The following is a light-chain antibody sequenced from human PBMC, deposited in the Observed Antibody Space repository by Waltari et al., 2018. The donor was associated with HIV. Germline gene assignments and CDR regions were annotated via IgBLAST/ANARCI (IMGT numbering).Light chain of an antibody. J-gene: IGLJ2*01. CDR3: SSYSSSITLYVV. V-gene: IGLV2-14*01. Sequence: QSALTQPASVSGSPGQSITIPCTGTSSDVGGYNYVPWYQHHPGKAPKLMISEVSNRPSGVSNRVSGSKSGNTASLTISGLQAEDEADYYCSSYSSSITLYVVFGGGTKLTVL. CDR1: SSDVGGYNY. CDR2: EVS.